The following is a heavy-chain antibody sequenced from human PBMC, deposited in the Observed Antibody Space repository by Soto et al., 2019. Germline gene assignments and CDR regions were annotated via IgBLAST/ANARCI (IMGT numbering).Heavy chain of an antibody. CDR2: IKQDGSQS. CDR3: ASGASTSRY. Sequence: DVQLVESGGGLVQPGGSLRLSCAVSGFSFSSYWMSWVRQAPGKGLEWVASIKQDGSQSYSVDSVKGRFIISRDNAKNSLYLQMNSMGAEATAVYYCASGASTSRYWGQGTLVTVSS. V-gene: IGHV3-7*01. J-gene: IGHJ4*02. CDR1: GFSFSSYW. D-gene: IGHD2-2*01.